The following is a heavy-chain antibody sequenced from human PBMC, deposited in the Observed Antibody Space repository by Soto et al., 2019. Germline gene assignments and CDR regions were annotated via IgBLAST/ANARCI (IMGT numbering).Heavy chain of an antibody. Sequence: ASVKVSCTVSGYTLTELSMHWVRQAPGKGLEWMGGFDPEDGETIYAQKFQGRVTMTEDTSTDTAYMELSSLRSEDTAVYYCATAGYCSSTSCFITGFDPWGQGTLVTVSS. V-gene: IGHV1-24*01. CDR2: FDPEDGET. CDR1: GYTLTELS. CDR3: ATAGYCSSTSCFITGFDP. D-gene: IGHD2-2*01. J-gene: IGHJ5*02.